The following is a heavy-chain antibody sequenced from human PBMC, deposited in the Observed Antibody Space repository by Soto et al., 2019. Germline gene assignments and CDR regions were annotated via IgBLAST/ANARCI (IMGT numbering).Heavy chain of an antibody. J-gene: IGHJ6*02. CDR2: IIPIFGTA. CDR3: ARXFCNSTSCYTVNYGMDV. CDR1: GGTFSSYA. V-gene: IGHV1-69*13. D-gene: IGHD2-2*02. Sequence: ASVKVSCKASGGTFSSYAISWVRQAPGQGLEWMGGIIPIFGTANYAQKFQGRVTITADESTSTAYMELSSLRSEDTAVYYCARXFCNSTSCYTVNYGMDVWGQGTTVTVSS.